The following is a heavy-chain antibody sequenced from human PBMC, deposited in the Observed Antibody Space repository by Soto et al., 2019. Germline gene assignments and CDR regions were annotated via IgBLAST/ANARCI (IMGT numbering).Heavy chain of an antibody. V-gene: IGHV4-59*01. CDR1: GGSISSYY. D-gene: IGHD4-17*01. J-gene: IGHJ4*02. Sequence: PSETLSLTCTVSGGSISSYYWSWIRQPPGKGLEWIGYIYYSGSTNYNPSLKSRVTISVDTSKNQFSLKLSSVTAADTAVYYCARARWDDYGDYVGGRYFDYWGQGTLVTVSS. CDR3: ARARWDDYGDYVGGRYFDY. CDR2: IYYSGST.